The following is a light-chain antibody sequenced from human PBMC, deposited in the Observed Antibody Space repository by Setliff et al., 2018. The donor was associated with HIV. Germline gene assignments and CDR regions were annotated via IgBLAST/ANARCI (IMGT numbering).Light chain of an antibody. CDR1: RSDVGGYNY. CDR3: SSYTTSSTSHVV. J-gene: IGLJ2*01. CDR2: AVN. Sequence: QSALTQPPSASGSLGQSVTISCTGTRSDVGGYNYVSWYQIQPGKAPRLIIYAVNKRPSWVSNRFSASKSGNAAYLTVSGLQAEDEADYYCSSYTTSSTSHVVFGGGTKVTV. V-gene: IGLV2-8*01.